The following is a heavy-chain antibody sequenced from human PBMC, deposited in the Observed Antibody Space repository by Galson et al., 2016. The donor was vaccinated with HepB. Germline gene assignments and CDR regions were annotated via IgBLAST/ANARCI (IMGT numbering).Heavy chain of an antibody. D-gene: IGHD3-22*01. J-gene: IGHJ4*02. V-gene: IGHV4-31*03. Sequence: TLSLTCTVSGGSISSGGYYWSWIRQHPGKGLEWIGNIYYSGYTYYNPSLKSRVTISVDTSKKQFSLKLSSVTAAATAVYYCARGTPSYFYDSSGNLDYWGQGTLVTVSS. CDR2: IYYSGYT. CDR3: ARGTPSYFYDSSGNLDY. CDR1: GGSISSGGYY.